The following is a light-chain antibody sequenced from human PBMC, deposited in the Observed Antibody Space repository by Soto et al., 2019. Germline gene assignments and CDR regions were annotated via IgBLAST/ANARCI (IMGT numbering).Light chain of an antibody. CDR3: QQRSNWHPWT. V-gene: IGKV3-11*01. J-gene: IGKJ1*01. Sequence: EIWLTQLPATLSLSPGERATLSCRASQSVSSYLAWYQQKPGQAPRLLIYDASNRATGIPARFSGSGSGTDFTLTISSLEPEDFAVYYCQQRSNWHPWTFGQGTKVDIK. CDR1: QSVSSY. CDR2: DAS.